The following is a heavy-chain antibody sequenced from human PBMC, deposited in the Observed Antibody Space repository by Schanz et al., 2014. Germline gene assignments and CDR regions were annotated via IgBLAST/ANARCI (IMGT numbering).Heavy chain of an antibody. V-gene: IGHV3-23*01. CDR3: VPMSIAAH. CDR1: GFTFFGSFA. Sequence: EVQLLESGGGLVQPGGSLRLSCVASGFTFFGSFAMSWVRQAPGKGLEWVSGMSGSGSTADYADSVKGRFTISRDNSRKTLYLQMNSLRAEDTAVYYCVPMSIAAHWGQGTLVTVSS. CDR2: MSGSGSTA. D-gene: IGHD6-6*01. J-gene: IGHJ4*02.